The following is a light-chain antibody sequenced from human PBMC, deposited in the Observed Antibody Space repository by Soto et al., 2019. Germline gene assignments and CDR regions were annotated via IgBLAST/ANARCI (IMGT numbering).Light chain of an antibody. Sequence: EIVMTQSPATLSVSPGERATLSCRASQSVSSNYLAWYQQKPGLAPRLLIYDASRRATGIPDRFSGSGSGTDFILSISRLEPEDFAVYYCQQYGSSPITFGQGTRLEIK. V-gene: IGKV3D-20*01. J-gene: IGKJ5*01. CDR1: QSVSSNY. CDR2: DAS. CDR3: QQYGSSPIT.